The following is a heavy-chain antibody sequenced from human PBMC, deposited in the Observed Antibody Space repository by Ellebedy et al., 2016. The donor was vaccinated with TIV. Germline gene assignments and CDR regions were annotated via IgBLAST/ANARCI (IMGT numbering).Heavy chain of an antibody. V-gene: IGHV1-46*01. CDR1: GYTFTSYY. CDR2: INPSGGST. J-gene: IGHJ4*02. D-gene: IGHD2-2*01. CDR3: ARDLRDSTPRYYFDY. Sequence: ASVKVSXXASGYTFTSYYIHWVRQAPGQGLEWMGIINPSGGSTSYAQKFQGRVTMTRDTSTSTVYMELSSLRSEDTAVYYCARDLRDSTPRYYFDYWGQGTLVTVSS.